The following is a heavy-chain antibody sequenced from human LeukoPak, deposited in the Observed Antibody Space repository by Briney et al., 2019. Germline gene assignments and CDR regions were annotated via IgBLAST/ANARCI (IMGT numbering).Heavy chain of an antibody. J-gene: IGHJ4*02. V-gene: IGHV4-34*01. Sequence: SETLSLTCAVYGGSFSGYYWSWIRQPPGKGLEWIGEINHSGSTNYNPSLKSRVTISVDTSKNQFSLKLSSVTAADTAVYYCARGRRPYDYWGQGTLVTVSS. CDR2: INHSGST. CDR3: ARGRRPYDY. CDR1: GGSFSGYY.